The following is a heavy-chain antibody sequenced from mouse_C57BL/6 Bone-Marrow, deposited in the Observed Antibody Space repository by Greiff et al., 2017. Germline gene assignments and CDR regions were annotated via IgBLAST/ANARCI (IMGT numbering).Heavy chain of an antibody. CDR3: ARELGLFAY. Sequence: VQRVESGAELVRPGTSVKLSCKASGYTFTSYWMHWVKQRPGQGLEWIGVIDPSDSYTNYNQKFKGKATLTVDTSSSTAYMQLSSLTSEDSAVYYCARELGLFAYWGQGTLVTVSA. J-gene: IGHJ3*01. V-gene: IGHV1-59*01. CDR1: GYTFTSYW. CDR2: IDPSDSYT. D-gene: IGHD4-1*01.